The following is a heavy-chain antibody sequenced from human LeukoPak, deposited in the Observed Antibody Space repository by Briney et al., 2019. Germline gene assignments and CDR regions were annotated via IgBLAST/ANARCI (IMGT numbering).Heavy chain of an antibody. D-gene: IGHD3-3*01. CDR2: ISGSSGST. Sequence: PGGSLRLSCAASGFTFNNYAMTWVRQAPGKGPEWVSAISGSSGSTFYAASVKGRFTISRDNSKNAVYLQMNSLRAEDTAVYYCAKDRTYYGIWSGYSNQGGSFDYWGRGTLVTVSS. J-gene: IGHJ4*02. CDR3: AKDRTYYGIWSGYSNQGGSFDY. V-gene: IGHV3-23*01. CDR1: GFTFNNYA.